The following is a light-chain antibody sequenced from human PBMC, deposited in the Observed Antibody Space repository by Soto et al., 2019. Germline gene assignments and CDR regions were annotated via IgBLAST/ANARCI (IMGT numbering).Light chain of an antibody. CDR2: GAS. J-gene: IGKJ1*01. CDR1: QSVSNKY. Sequence: EIVWTQSPGTLSLSPGERATLSCRASQSVSNKYLAWYKQKPGQAPRLLIYGASSRATGIPDRFSGSGSGTEFTLTISRLEPEDFAVYYCQQYGNSAWTFGQGTKVDIK. V-gene: IGKV3-20*01. CDR3: QQYGNSAWT.